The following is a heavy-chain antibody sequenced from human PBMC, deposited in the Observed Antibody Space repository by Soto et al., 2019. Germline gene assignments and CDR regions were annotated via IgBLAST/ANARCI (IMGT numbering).Heavy chain of an antibody. V-gene: IGHV4-59*01. D-gene: IGHD4-17*01. CDR1: GGSIRSYF. CDR3: VRESYGDYERYGMDV. J-gene: IGHJ6*02. Sequence: WETLSLTCTVSGGSIRSYFWSWIRQPPGKGLEWIGYIFDSGSTNYNPSLESRVTISVDTSKNQFSLRLSSVTAADTAVYYCVRESYGDYERYGMDVWGQGTTVTVSS. CDR2: IFDSGST.